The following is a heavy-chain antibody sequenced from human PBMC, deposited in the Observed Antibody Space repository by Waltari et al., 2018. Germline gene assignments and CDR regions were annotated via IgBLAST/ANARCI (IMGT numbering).Heavy chain of an antibody. J-gene: IGHJ4*02. V-gene: IGHV3-7*01. CDR1: GFTSQNYW. CDR3: AAWGPRCL. D-gene: IGHD4-17*01. Sequence: DVQLVESGGGLVQPGGSLRLSCEASGFTSQNYWMNWVRQSQGKGLVWVANINPYGSQKCYVDSMDGRFTISRDNAKNSVYLQMNNLRAEDTAVYYCAAWGPRCLWGQGSQVIVSS. CDR2: INPYGSQK.